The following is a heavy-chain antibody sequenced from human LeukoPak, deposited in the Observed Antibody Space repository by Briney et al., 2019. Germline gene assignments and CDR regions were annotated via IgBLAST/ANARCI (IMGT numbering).Heavy chain of an antibody. Sequence: GGSLRLSCVGSGFTFSSYSMSWVRQAPGKGLEWVSGISSSGGSAYYADSVKGRFTISRDNSKNTLYLQMNSLRAEDTAVYYCAKGDDILTGDFDYWGQGTLVTVSS. CDR2: ISSSGGSA. CDR1: GFTFSSYS. CDR3: AKGDDILTGDFDY. V-gene: IGHV3-23*01. J-gene: IGHJ4*02. D-gene: IGHD3-9*01.